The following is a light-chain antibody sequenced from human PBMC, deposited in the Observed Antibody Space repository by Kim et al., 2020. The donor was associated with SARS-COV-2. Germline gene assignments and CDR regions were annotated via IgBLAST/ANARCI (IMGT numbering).Light chain of an antibody. CDR3: QQYGRPPLT. V-gene: IGKV3-20*01. Sequence: APGDSAILSCRASQYVGSSYLVWYHQKPGQAPRLLISASSRRASGIPDRFSGSGYGTDFTLTISRLEPEDFAVYFCQQYGRPPLTFGGGTKVDIK. J-gene: IGKJ4*01. CDR2: ASS. CDR1: QYVGSSY.